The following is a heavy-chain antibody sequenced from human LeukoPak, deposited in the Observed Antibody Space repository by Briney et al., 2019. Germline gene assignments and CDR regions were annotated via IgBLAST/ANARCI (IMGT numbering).Heavy chain of an antibody. CDR1: GFTFSSYG. V-gene: IGHV3-33*01. D-gene: IGHD3-10*01. CDR2: IWYDGSNK. J-gene: IGHJ6*02. CDR3: GRGGAFITMVGGVFHYYGMDV. Sequence: GGSLRLSCAASGFTFSSYGMHWVRQAPGKGLEWVAVIWYDGSNKYYADSVKGRFTISRDNSKNTLYLQMNSLRAEDTAVYYCGRGGAFITMVGGVFHYYGMDVGGQGTTVTVSS.